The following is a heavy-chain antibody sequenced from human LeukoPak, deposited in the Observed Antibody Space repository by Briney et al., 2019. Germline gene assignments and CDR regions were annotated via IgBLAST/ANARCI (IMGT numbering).Heavy chain of an antibody. CDR3: ASSGSYRFDY. CDR2: ITASGTAM. CDR1: GFTFSSYS. D-gene: IGHD1-26*01. V-gene: IGHV3-48*02. Sequence: GGSLRLSWAASGFTFSSYSMNWVRQAPGKGLEWVLHITASGTAMFYADSVKGRFTISRDNAKNSLYLQMNSLRDEDTAVYYCASSGSYRFDYWGQGTLVTVSS. J-gene: IGHJ4*02.